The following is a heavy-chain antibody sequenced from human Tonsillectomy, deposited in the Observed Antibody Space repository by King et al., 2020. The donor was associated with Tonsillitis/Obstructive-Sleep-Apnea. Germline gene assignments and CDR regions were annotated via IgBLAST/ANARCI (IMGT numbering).Heavy chain of an antibody. V-gene: IGHV3-30*04. CDR1: GFTFSSYA. D-gene: IGHD6-13*01. Sequence: QLVQSGGGVVQPGGSLRLSCAASGFTFSSYAMHWVRQAPGKGLEWVAVISYDGSNKYYADSVKGRFTISRDNSKNTLYLQMNSLRAEDTAVYYCARDQKQLVMGDDAFYIWGQGTMLTVSS. CDR3: ARDQKQLVMGDDAFYI. CDR2: ISYDGSNK. J-gene: IGHJ3*02.